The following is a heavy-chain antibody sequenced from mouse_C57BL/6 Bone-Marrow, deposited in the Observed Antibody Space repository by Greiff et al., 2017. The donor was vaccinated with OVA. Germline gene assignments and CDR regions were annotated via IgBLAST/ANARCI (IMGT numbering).Heavy chain of an antibody. CDR2: INSDGSST. CDR3: ARVGNYLHAMDY. Sequence: EVQLVESEGGLVQPGSSMKLSCTASGFTFRDYYMAWVRQVPEKGLEWVANINSDGSSTYYLDSLKSRFIISRDNAKNILYLQMSSLKSEDTATYYCARVGNYLHAMDYWGQGTSVTVSS. V-gene: IGHV5-16*01. CDR1: GFTFRDYY. D-gene: IGHD2-1*01. J-gene: IGHJ4*01.